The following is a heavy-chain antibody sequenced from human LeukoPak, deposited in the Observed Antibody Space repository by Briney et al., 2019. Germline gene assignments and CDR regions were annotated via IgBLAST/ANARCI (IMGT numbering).Heavy chain of an antibody. CDR2: ISSSSSYI. V-gene: IGHV3-21*01. D-gene: IGHD6-19*01. CDR3: ARWGSGWEDYYFDY. Sequence: GGSLRLSCAASGFTFSSYSMNWVRQAPGKGLEWVSSISSSSSYIYYADSVKGRFTISRDNAKNSLYLQMNSPRAEDTAVYYCARWGSGWEDYYFDYWGQGTLVTVSS. J-gene: IGHJ4*02. CDR1: GFTFSSYS.